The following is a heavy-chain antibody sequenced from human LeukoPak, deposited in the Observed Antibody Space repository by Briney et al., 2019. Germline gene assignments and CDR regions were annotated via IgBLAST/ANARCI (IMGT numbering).Heavy chain of an antibody. CDR1: GFTFSSYA. CDR3: ARAYDFWSGYYHYFDY. J-gene: IGHJ4*02. V-gene: IGHV3-30*04. D-gene: IGHD3-3*01. Sequence: GGSLRLSCAASGFTFSSYAMHWVRQAPGKGLEWVAVITYDGSSKYYADSVKGRFTISRDNSKNTLYLQMNSLRAEDTAVYYCARAYDFWSGYYHYFDYWGQGTLVTVSS. CDR2: ITYDGSSK.